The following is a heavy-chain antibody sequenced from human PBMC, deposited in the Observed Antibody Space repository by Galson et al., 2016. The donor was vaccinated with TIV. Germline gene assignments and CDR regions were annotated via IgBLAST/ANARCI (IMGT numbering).Heavy chain of an antibody. D-gene: IGHD6-19*01. V-gene: IGHV4-38-2*01. CDR1: GYSISSGYY. Sequence: SETLPLTCAVSGYSISSGYYWGWIRQPPGKGLEWIGTLYYGGSIYYNSSLNSRVTISVDTSKNQFSLTLTSVTAADTAVYYCARAAGYTNGWSEYWGQGTLVTVSS. J-gene: IGHJ4*02. CDR2: LYYGGSI. CDR3: ARAAGYTNGWSEY.